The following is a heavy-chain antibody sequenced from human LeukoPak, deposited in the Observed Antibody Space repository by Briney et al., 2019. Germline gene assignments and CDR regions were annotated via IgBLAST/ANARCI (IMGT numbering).Heavy chain of an antibody. CDR1: GYTFTGYY. V-gene: IGHV1-2*02. J-gene: IGHJ6*03. CDR3: AREAYDSGSFRTDYYYMDV. D-gene: IGHD3-10*01. Sequence: ASVKDSCKASGYTFTGYYMHWVRQAPGQGLEWMGWINPNSGGTNYAQKFQGRVTMTRDTSISTAYMELSRLRSDDTAVYYCAREAYDSGSFRTDYYYMDVWGKGTTVTISS. CDR2: INPNSGGT.